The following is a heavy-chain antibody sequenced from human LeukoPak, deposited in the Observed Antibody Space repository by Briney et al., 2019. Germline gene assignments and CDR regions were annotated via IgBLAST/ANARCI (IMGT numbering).Heavy chain of an antibody. CDR3: ARYPYSSGWNGIRQDD. CDR1: GFTFSSYS. Sequence: GGSLRLSCAASGFTFSSYSMNWVRQAPGKGLEWISYISSSGSSVYYADSVKGRFTISRDNAKNSLHLQMNSLRVEDTAVYYCARYPYSSGWNGIRQDDWGQGTLVTVSS. D-gene: IGHD6-19*01. V-gene: IGHV3-48*04. J-gene: IGHJ4*02. CDR2: ISSSGSSV.